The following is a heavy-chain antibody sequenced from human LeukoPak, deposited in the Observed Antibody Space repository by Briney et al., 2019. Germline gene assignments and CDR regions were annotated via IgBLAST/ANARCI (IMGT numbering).Heavy chain of an antibody. CDR3: ARGRSSWYVSYYYMDV. D-gene: IGHD6-13*01. CDR2: INHSGST. J-gene: IGHJ6*03. CDR1: GGSFSGYY. V-gene: IGHV4-34*01. Sequence: SETLSLTCAVYGGSFSGYYWSWIRQPPGKGLEWIGEINHSGSTNYNPSLKSRVTISVDTSKNQFSLKLSSVTAADTAVYYCARGRSSWYVSYYYMDVWGKGTTVTVSS.